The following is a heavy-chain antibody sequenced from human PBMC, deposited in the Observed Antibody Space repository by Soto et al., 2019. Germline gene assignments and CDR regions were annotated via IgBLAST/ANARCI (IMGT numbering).Heavy chain of an antibody. Sequence: PGGSLRLSCAASGFTFSSYGMHWVRQAPGKGLEWVAVISYDGSNKYYADSVKGRFTISRDNSKNTLYLQMNSLRAEDTAVYYCAKDAQGRTVRIDGWFDPWGQGTLVTVSS. CDR2: ISYDGSNK. CDR3: AKDAQGRTVRIDGWFDP. CDR1: GFTFSSYG. V-gene: IGHV3-30*18. D-gene: IGHD4-4*01. J-gene: IGHJ5*02.